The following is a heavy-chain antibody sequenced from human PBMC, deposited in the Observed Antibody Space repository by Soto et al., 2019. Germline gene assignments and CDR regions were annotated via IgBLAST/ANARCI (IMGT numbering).Heavy chain of an antibody. D-gene: IGHD5-18*01. Sequence: QVQLVQSGAEVKKPGSSVKVSCKASGGTFSSYAISWVRQAPGQGLEWMGGIIPILGTANYAQKFQGRVTITAAESTGTAYVGLSRLRSEDTAGYYCARAPVDTAIVTIYYGLDVWGQGTTVPVSS. V-gene: IGHV1-69*12. CDR3: ARAPVDTAIVTIYYGLDV. J-gene: IGHJ6*02. CDR2: IIPILGTA. CDR1: GGTFSSYA.